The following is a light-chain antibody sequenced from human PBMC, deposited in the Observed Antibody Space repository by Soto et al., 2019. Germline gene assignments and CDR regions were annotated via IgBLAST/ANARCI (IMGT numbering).Light chain of an antibody. J-gene: IGLJ1*01. CDR2: DVS. CDR1: SSDVGGYNY. V-gene: IGLV2-14*01. CDR3: SSWTSSSTYV. Sequence: QSALTQPASVSGSPGQSIAISCTGTSSDVGGYNYVSWYQQYPGKAPKLVIXDVSNRPSGVSNRFSGSKSVNTASLTISGLQAEDEADYYCSSWTSSSTYVFGTGTKLTVL.